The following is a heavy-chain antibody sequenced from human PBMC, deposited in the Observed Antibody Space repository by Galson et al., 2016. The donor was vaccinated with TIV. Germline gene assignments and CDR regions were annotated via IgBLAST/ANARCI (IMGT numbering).Heavy chain of an antibody. CDR1: GFSLTTPGMC. D-gene: IGHD5-24*01. CDR2: IYWDDRK. V-gene: IGHV2-5*08. CDR3: AHRGDGHNKIFDY. Sequence: PALVKPTQTLTLTCTFSGFSLTTPGMCVSWIRQPPRKALEWLGFIYWDDRKLYSPSLKNKLTITRDTSKNQVVLTMTNMDPVDTATYYCAHRGDGHNKIFDYWGQGTLVTVSS. J-gene: IGHJ4*02.